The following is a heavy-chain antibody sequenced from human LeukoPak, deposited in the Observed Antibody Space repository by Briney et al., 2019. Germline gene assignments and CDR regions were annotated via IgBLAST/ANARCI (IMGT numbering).Heavy chain of an antibody. CDR2: MNPNSGNT. CDR1: GYTFTSYD. Sequence: GASVKVSCKASGYTFTSYDINWVRQAPGQGLEWMGWMNPNSGNTGYAQKFQGRVTMTRNTSISTAYMELSSLRSEDTAVYYCARDRIVGARGVAFDIWGQGTMVTVSS. V-gene: IGHV1-8*01. CDR3: ARDRIVGARGVAFDI. J-gene: IGHJ3*02. D-gene: IGHD1-26*01.